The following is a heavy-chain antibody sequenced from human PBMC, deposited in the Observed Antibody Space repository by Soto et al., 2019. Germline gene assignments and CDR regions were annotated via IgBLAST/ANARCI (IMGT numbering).Heavy chain of an antibody. J-gene: IGHJ4*02. CDR3: ARRGDTAMVYCDY. V-gene: IGHV4-34*01. Sequence: SETLSLTCAVYGGSFSGYYWSWIRQPPGKGLEWIGEINHSGSTNYNPSLKSRVTISVDTSKNQFSLKLSSVTAADTAVYYCARRGDTAMVYCDYWGQGTLVTV. CDR2: INHSGST. D-gene: IGHD5-18*01. CDR1: GGSFSGYY.